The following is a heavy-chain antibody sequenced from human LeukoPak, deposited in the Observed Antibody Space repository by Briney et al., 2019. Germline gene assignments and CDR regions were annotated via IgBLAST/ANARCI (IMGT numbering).Heavy chain of an antibody. Sequence: PGGSLRLSCAASGFTFSSYSMNWVRQAPGKGLEWVSSISSSSSYIYYADSVKGRFTISRDNAKNSLYLQMNSLRAEDTAVYYCARVTKNGYSAYYFDYWGQGTLVTVSS. CDR1: GFTFSSYS. CDR2: ISSSSSYI. D-gene: IGHD5-24*01. V-gene: IGHV3-21*01. CDR3: ARVTKNGYSAYYFDY. J-gene: IGHJ4*02.